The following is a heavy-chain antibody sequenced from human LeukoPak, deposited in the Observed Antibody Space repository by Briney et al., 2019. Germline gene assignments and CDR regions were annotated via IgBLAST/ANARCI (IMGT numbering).Heavy chain of an antibody. CDR1: GFTFSSYA. D-gene: IGHD1-26*01. V-gene: IGHV3-30*04. Sequence: GSLRLSCAASGFTFSSYAMHWVRQAPGKGLEWVAVISYDGSNKYYADSVKGRFTISRDNSKNTLYLQMNSLRAEDTAVYYCARDSPPNGSYDSRYFDYWGQGTLATVSS. J-gene: IGHJ4*02. CDR3: ARDSPPNGSYDSRYFDY. CDR2: ISYDGSNK.